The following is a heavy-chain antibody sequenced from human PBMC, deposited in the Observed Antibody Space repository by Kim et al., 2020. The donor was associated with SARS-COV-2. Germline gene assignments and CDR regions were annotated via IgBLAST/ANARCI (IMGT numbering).Heavy chain of an antibody. V-gene: IGHV3-64*02. CDR2: ISRDGDST. CDR1: GLTFSNYA. CDR3: ARQPINNSFFFDY. J-gene: IGHJ4*02. D-gene: IGHD1-20*01. Sequence: GGSLRLSCAASGLTFSNYAMHWVRQAPGKGLEYVAAISRDGDSTYYADSVKGRFTISRDNSKNTLYLQMGSLKTEDMAVYHCARQPINNSFFFDYWGQGALVTVSS.